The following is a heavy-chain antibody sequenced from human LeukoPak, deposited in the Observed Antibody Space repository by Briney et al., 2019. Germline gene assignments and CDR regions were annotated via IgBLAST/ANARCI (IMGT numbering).Heavy chain of an antibody. CDR1: GGSISSSNW. CDR2: IYYSGST. CDR3: ARQAVDTWSDP. V-gene: IGHV4-4*02. D-gene: IGHD3-9*01. J-gene: IGHJ5*02. Sequence: PSGTLSLTCAVSGGSISSSNWWSWVRQPPGKGLEWIGSIYYSGSTYYNPSLKSRVTISVDTSNNQFSLRLSSVTATDTAVYYCARQAVDTWSDPWGQGTLVTVSS.